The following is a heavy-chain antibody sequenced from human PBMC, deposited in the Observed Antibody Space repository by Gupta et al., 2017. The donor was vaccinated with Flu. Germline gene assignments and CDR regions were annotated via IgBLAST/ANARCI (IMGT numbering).Heavy chain of an antibody. CDR2: ISFDGNNE. J-gene: IGHJ4*02. V-gene: IGHV3-30*18. D-gene: IGHD4-17*01. Sequence: QVRLVESGGGVVQPGRSVRLSCVASGFTFYPYGMHWVRQAPGKGLEWVALISFDGNNENYEDSVKGRFTISRDNSKNTLYLQMNSLTTEDTAVYYCAKTPRDYGDYDYYFDSWGQGTLVAVSS. CDR3: AKTPRDYGDYDYYFDS. CDR1: GFTFYPYG.